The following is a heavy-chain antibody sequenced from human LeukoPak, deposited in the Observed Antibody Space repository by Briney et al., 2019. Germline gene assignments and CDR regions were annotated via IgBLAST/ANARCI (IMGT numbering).Heavy chain of an antibody. J-gene: IGHJ6*03. CDR2: ISSSSSYI. CDR3: ARDVRMVRGVIIRYYYYYMDV. D-gene: IGHD3-10*01. CDR1: GLTVRSNY. Sequence: GGSLRLSCAVSGLTVRSNYMSWVRQAPGKGLEWVSSISSSSSYIYYADSVKGRFTISRDNAKNSLYLQMNSLRAEDTAVYYCARDVRMVRGVIIRYYYYYMDVWGKGTTVTVSS. V-gene: IGHV3-21*01.